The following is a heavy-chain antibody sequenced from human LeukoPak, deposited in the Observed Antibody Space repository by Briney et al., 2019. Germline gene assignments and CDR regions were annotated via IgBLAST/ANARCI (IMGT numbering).Heavy chain of an antibody. D-gene: IGHD3-10*02. CDR1: GFTFGDYA. J-gene: IGHJ4*02. CDR2: IRSEAFGGTT. CDR3: TSDAYMLGKY. V-gene: IGHV3-49*03. Sequence: PGGSLRLSCTASGFTFGDYAMSWFRQAPGKGLEWVGFIRSEAFGGTTEYAASVKGRFTMSRDDSKSIAYLQMNSLKTEDTAVYYCTSDAYMLGKYWGQGTLVTVSS.